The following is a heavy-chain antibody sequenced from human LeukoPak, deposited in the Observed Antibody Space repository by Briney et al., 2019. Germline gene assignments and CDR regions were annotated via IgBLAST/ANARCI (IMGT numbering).Heavy chain of an antibody. Sequence: GASVKVSCKASGYTFTSYDINWVRQATGQGLEWMGWMNPNSGNTGYAQKFQGRVTITRNTSISTAYMELSSLRSEDTAVYYCARGLRGDFWSGYYYYYFDYWGQGTLVTVSS. J-gene: IGHJ4*02. D-gene: IGHD3-3*01. CDR1: GYTFTSYD. V-gene: IGHV1-8*03. CDR3: ARGLRGDFWSGYYYYYFDY. CDR2: MNPNSGNT.